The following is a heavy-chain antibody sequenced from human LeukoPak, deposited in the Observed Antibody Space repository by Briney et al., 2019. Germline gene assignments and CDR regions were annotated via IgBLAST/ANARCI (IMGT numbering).Heavy chain of an antibody. CDR2: IYYSGST. CDR3: ARVNSGYDYMKFYYYYYMDV. D-gene: IGHD5-12*01. V-gene: IGHV4-39*07. Sequence: PSETLSLTCTVSGGSINSNSYYWGWIRQPPGKGLEYIGSIYYSGSTHYNPSLKSRVTISVDTSKNQFSLKLSSVTAADTAVYYCARVNSGYDYMKFYYYYYMDVWGKGTTVTVSS. J-gene: IGHJ6*03. CDR1: GGSINSNSYY.